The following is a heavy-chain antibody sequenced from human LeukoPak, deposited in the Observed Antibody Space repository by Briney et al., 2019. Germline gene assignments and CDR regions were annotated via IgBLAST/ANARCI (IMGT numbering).Heavy chain of an antibody. V-gene: IGHV4-39*01. J-gene: IGHJ3*02. CDR3: ARHRLARGRLTAFDI. D-gene: IGHD3-10*01. CDR2: IYYSGST. Sequence: PSETLSLTCTVSGGSISSSSYYWGWIRQPPGKGLEGIGSIYYSGSTYYNPSLKSRVTISLDTSKNQFSLRLSSVTAADTAVYYCARHRLARGRLTAFDIWGQGTMVTVSS. CDR1: GGSISSSSYY.